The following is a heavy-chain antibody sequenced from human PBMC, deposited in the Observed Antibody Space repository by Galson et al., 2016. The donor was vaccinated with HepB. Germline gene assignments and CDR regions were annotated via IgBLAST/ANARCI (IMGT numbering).Heavy chain of an antibody. V-gene: IGHV5-51*01. Sequence: QSGAEVKKPGESLKISCKGSGYSFTSFWIGWVRQMPGKGLEWMGIIYPGDSDTRYSPSFQSQVTISADKSISTAYLQWNSLQASDTAIYYCARHFYYGARVYGMDVWGQGTTVTVSS. CDR3: ARHFYYGARVYGMDV. J-gene: IGHJ6*02. CDR2: IYPGDSDT. D-gene: IGHD4-17*01. CDR1: GYSFTSFW.